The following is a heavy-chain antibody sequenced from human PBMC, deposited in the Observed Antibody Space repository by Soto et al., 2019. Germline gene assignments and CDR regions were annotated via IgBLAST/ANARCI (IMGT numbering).Heavy chain of an antibody. Sequence: QVQLQESGPGLVKPSQTLSLTCTVSGGSISSGDYSWSWIRQPPGKGLEWIGYIYYSGSTYYNPSLKSRVTISVDTARNQFSLKLSSVTAADTAVYYCARVLALEWSRYFDYWGQGTLVTVSS. D-gene: IGHD3-3*01. J-gene: IGHJ4*02. CDR3: ARVLALEWSRYFDY. CDR2: IYYSGST. V-gene: IGHV4-30-4*01. CDR1: GGSISSGDYS.